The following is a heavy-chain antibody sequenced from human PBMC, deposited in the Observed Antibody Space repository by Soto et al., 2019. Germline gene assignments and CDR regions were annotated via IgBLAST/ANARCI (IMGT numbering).Heavy chain of an antibody. CDR2: IYYSGNT. V-gene: IGHV4-59*01. CDR1: GGSISSYY. D-gene: IGHD6-13*01. CDR3: ASSGRDLGSSSPKGKNYYSYYGLDV. Sequence: QVPLQESGPGLVKPSETLSLTCSVSGGSISSYYWSWIRQPPGKGLEWIGYIYYSGNTNYNPSLXXRVXTQVDTSKNQVSXKVXSXSAADTALYYCASSGRDLGSSSPKGKNYYSYYGLDVWGQGTTVTVSS. J-gene: IGHJ6*02.